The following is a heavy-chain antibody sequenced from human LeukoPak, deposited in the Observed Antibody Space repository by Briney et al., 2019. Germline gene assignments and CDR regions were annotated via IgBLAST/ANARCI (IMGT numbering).Heavy chain of an antibody. J-gene: IGHJ4*02. Sequence: SQTLSLTCTVSGGSISSGGYYWSWIRQHPGKGLEWIGYIYYSGSTYYNPSLKSRVIISVDTSKNQFSLKLSSVTAADTAVYYCARAPISYYYDSSGYYFDYWGQGTLVTVSS. CDR3: ARAPISYYYDSSGYYFDY. V-gene: IGHV4-31*03. CDR1: GGSISSGGYY. D-gene: IGHD3-22*01. CDR2: IYYSGST.